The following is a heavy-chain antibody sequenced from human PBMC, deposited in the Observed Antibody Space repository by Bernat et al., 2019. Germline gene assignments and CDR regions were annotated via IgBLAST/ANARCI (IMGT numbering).Heavy chain of an antibody. CDR2: ISYDGSNK. CDR1: GFTFSSYG. J-gene: IGHJ4*02. CDR3: AKNPWGPHYFDY. V-gene: IGHV3-30*18. Sequence: QVQLVESGGGVVQPGRSLRLSCAASGFTFSSYGMHWVRQAPGKGLEWVAVISYDGSNKYYADSVKGRFTISRDNSKNTLYLQMNSLRAEDTAVYYCAKNPWGPHYFDYWGQGTLVTVSS. D-gene: IGHD3-16*01.